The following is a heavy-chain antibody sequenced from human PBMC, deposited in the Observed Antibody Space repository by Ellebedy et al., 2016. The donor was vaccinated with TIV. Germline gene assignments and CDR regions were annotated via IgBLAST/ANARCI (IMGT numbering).Heavy chain of an antibody. CDR1: GYHFSSYG. CDR3: AREMYNFYMDV. Sequence: ASVKVSCKASGYHFSSYGIIWVRQVTGQGLEWMGWIGAYNGNTNYAQKFQGKITMTTDTSTTTAYMELRNLRSDDTAVYYCAREMYNFYMDVWGKGTTVTVSS. CDR2: IGAYNGNT. V-gene: IGHV1-18*01. J-gene: IGHJ6*03.